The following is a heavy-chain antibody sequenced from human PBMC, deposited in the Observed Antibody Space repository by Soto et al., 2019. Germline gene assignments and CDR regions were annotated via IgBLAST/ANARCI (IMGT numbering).Heavy chain of an antibody. Sequence: PGGSLRLSCAASGFTFSSYAMHWVRQAPGKGLEWVAVISYDGSNKYYADSVKGRFTISRDNSKNTLYLQMNSLRAEDTAVYYCARVRGVRGVIYYYGMDVWGQGTTVTVSS. CDR3: ARVRGVRGVIYYYGMDV. D-gene: IGHD3-10*01. CDR2: ISYDGSNK. CDR1: GFTFSSYA. V-gene: IGHV3-30-3*01. J-gene: IGHJ6*02.